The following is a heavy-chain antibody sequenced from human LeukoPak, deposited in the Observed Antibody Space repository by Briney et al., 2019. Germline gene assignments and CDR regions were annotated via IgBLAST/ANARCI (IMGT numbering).Heavy chain of an antibody. CDR2: IYYSGST. J-gene: IGHJ2*01. Sequence: PSETLSLTCTLSGGSISSYYWSWIRQPPGKGLEWIGYIYYSGSTNNNPSLKSRVTISLDTSKNQFSLKLSSVTAADTAVYYCARGPATAATRYFDLWGRGTLVTVSS. CDR1: GGSISSYY. D-gene: IGHD2-15*01. CDR3: ARGPATAATRYFDL. V-gene: IGHV4-59*01.